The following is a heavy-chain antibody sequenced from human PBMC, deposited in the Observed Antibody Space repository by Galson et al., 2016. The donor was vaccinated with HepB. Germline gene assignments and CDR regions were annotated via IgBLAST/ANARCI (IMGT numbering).Heavy chain of an antibody. Sequence: QSGAEVKKPGESLQISCKGSGYSFTKYWIGWVRQMPGEGLEWMGIIYPGDSDTRYSPSFQGQVTFSADKSISTAYLRWRSLKASDSAMYYCARLNLDEAPFDYWGQGSLVTVSS. J-gene: IGHJ4*02. CDR3: ARLNLDEAPFDY. V-gene: IGHV5-51*01. CDR2: IYPGDSDT. CDR1: GYSFTKYW.